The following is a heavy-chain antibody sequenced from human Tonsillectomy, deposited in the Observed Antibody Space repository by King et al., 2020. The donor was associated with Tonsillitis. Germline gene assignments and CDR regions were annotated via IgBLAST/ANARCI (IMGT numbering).Heavy chain of an antibody. Sequence: VQLVESGGGLVQPGGSLRLSCAASGFTFSNYAMNWVRQAPGKGLEWVSIISGSDGITHYADSVKGRFTISRDNSKNTLYLQMNSLTAEDTALYYCAKPYSYGSGSYFSAFDLWGQGTMVTVSS. J-gene: IGHJ3*01. V-gene: IGHV3-23*04. CDR2: ISGSDGIT. CDR1: GFTFSNYA. CDR3: AKPYSYGSGSYFSAFDL. D-gene: IGHD3-10*01.